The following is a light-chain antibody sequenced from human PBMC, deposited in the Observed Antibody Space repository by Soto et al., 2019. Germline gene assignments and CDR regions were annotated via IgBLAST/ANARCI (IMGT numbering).Light chain of an antibody. CDR3: QQSYSTTWT. J-gene: IGKJ1*01. V-gene: IGKV1-39*01. CDR1: QGISTY. CDR2: AAS. Sequence: DIQMTQSPSSLSASVGDRVTITCRASQGISTYLNWYQQKPGKAPKLLIYAASSLQSGVPSRFSDSESETDFTLTISSLKTEYFANYSCQQSYSTTWTFGQGTKVDIK.